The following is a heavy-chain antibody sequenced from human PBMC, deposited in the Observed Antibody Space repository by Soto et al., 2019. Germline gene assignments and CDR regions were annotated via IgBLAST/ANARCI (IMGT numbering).Heavy chain of an antibody. D-gene: IGHD3-3*01. J-gene: IGHJ5*02. Sequence: ASVKVSCKASGYTFTSYYMHWVRQAPGQGLEWMGIINPSGGSTSYAQKFQGRVTMTRDTSTSTVYMELSSLRSEDTAVYYCARERRITFFGVVIRYIWFDPWGQGTLVTVSS. CDR2: INPSGGST. CDR1: GYTFTSYY. V-gene: IGHV1-46*01. CDR3: ARERRITFFGVVIRYIWFDP.